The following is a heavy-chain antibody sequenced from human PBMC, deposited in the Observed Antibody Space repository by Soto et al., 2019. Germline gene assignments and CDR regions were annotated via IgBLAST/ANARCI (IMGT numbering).Heavy chain of an antibody. V-gene: IGHV3-23*01. CDR2: ISGSGGST. D-gene: IGHD3-22*01. CDR1: GFTFSSYA. J-gene: IGHJ4*02. CDR3: AKGRQDSSGYYDY. Sequence: PGGSLTLSCAASGFTFSSYAMSWVRQAPGKGLEWVSAISGSGGSTYYADSVKGRFTISRDNSKNTLYLQMNSLRAEDTAVYYCAKGRQDSSGYYDYWGQGTLVTVSS.